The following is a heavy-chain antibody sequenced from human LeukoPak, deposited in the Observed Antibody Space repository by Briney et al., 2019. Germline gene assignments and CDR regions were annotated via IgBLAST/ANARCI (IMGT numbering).Heavy chain of an antibody. CDR1: GFTFSSYW. D-gene: IGHD3-10*01. V-gene: IGHV3-74*01. CDR3: ASSLRTDY. CDR2: INKDGSST. Sequence: PGGSLRLSCAASGFTFSSYWMQWVRQAPGKGLVWVSRINKDGSSTDYADSVKGRFTISRDNAKNSLYLQMNSLRDEDTAVYYCASSLRTDYWGQGTLVTVSS. J-gene: IGHJ4*02.